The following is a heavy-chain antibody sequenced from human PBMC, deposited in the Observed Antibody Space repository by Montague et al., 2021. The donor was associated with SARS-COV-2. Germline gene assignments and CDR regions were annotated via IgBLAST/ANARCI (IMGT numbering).Heavy chain of an antibody. J-gene: IGHJ3*02. Sequence: SLRLSCTASGFTFSNYDMNWVRQAPGKGPEWISYISTSAYTTSYAGSVKGRFTISRDNGKNSLYLQMNSLRVEDTAVYYCTRDYRSIVGAGLDIWGQGTKVTVSS. V-gene: IGHV3-48*03. CDR2: ISTSAYTT. CDR1: GFTFSNYD. CDR3: TRDYRSIVGAGLDI. D-gene: IGHD1-26*01.